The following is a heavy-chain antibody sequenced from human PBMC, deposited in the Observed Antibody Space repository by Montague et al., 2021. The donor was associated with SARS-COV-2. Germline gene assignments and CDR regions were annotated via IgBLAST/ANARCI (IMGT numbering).Heavy chain of an antibody. J-gene: IGHJ4*02. CDR3: VRDPAPSGSGTFYDY. CDR1: GDSVSHDF. V-gene: IGHV4-59*02. Sequence: SETLSLTCTVSGDSVSHDFWTWIRQPPGKGLEWIGYVYYSRSSSYNPSLRGRVSIAVDTSKNQFPLRLSTVTAADTAIYYCVRDPAPSGSGTFYDYWGQGTLVAASS. CDR2: VYYSRSS. D-gene: IGHD1-26*01.